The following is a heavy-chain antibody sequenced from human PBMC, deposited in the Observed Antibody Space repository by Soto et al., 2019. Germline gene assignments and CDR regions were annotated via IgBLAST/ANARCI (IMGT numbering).Heavy chain of an antibody. V-gene: IGHV1-18*01. CDR1: GYTFTSYG. CDR2: ISAYNGNT. D-gene: IGHD6-19*01. J-gene: IGHJ6*02. CDR3: ARYIAVAGTSYYYYGMDV. Sequence: ASVKVSCKASGYTFTSYGISWVRQAPGQGLEWMGWISAYNGNTNYAQKLQGRVTMTTDTSTSTAYMELRSLRSDDTAVYYCARYIAVAGTSYYYYGMDVWGQGTKVTVSS.